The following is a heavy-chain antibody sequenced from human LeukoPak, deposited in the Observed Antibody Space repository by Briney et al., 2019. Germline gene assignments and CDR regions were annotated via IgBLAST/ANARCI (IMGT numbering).Heavy chain of an antibody. Sequence: GASVKVSCKASGYTFTGYYMHWGRQAPGQGLEWVGWINPKSGGTNYTQKFQGRVTMTRDTSISTAYLELSRLRSDDTAVYYCARDSDCSSTSCPNWFDPWGQGTLVTVSS. CDR2: INPKSGGT. CDR1: GYTFTGYY. D-gene: IGHD2-2*01. CDR3: ARDSDCSSTSCPNWFDP. J-gene: IGHJ5*02. V-gene: IGHV1-2*02.